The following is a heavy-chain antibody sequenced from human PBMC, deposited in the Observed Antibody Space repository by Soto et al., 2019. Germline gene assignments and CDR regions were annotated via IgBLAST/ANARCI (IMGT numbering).Heavy chain of an antibody. CDR2: ISGSGGST. CDR1: GFTFSSYA. Sequence: EVQLLESGGGLVQPGGPLRLSCAASGFTFSSYAMSWVRQAPGKGLEWVSAISGSGGSTYYADSVKGRFTISRDNSKNTLYLQMNSLRAEDTAVYYCANTLNFTPWREDAFDIWGQGTMVTVSS. CDR3: ANTLNFTPWREDAFDI. J-gene: IGHJ3*02. D-gene: IGHD3-3*01. V-gene: IGHV3-23*01.